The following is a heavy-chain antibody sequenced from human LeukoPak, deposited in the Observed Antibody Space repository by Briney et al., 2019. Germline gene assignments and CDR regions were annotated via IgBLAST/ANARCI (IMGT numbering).Heavy chain of an antibody. D-gene: IGHD6-6*01. CDR2: IRGSGGST. CDR3: ANPGSSRGIAGRGPTKYYFDY. Sequence: GGSLTLPCGASGFTFSSYAMSWVRPAPGKGLEWVSAIRGSGGSTYYADSEKGRFTISRDNQKQVLHVPMNSLSPEHAAVYYCANPGSSRGIAGRGPTKYYFDYWGQGTLVTDSS. CDR1: GFTFSSYA. V-gene: IGHV3-23*01. J-gene: IGHJ4*02.